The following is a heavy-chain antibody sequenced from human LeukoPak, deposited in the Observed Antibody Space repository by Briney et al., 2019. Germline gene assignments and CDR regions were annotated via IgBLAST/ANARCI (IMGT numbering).Heavy chain of an antibody. CDR3: TRVPHRGGRCHDY. D-gene: IGHD2-15*01. J-gene: IGHJ4*02. CDR1: GFTFGDYA. CDR2: IRSNAYGGTT. V-gene: IGHV3-49*04. Sequence: PGGSLRLSCTASGFTFGDYAMSWVRQAPGKGLEWVGFIRSNAYGGTTEYAASVKGRFTISRDDSKSIAYLQMNSLKTEDTAVYYCTRVPHRGGRCHDYWGQGTLVTVSS.